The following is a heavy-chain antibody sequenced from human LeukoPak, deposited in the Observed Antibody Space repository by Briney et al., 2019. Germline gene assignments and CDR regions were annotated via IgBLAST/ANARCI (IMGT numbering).Heavy chain of an antibody. D-gene: IGHD6-6*01. V-gene: IGHV4-4*07. CDR2: IYTSGST. J-gene: IGHJ6*03. Sequence: PSETLSLTCTVSGGSISSYYWSWIRQPAGKGLEWIGRIYTSGSTNYNPSLKSRVTMSVDTSKNQFSLKLSSVTAADTAVYYCARSEQLAPRYYYYYMDVWGKGTMVTVSS. CDR3: ARSEQLAPRYYYYYMDV. CDR1: GGSISSYY.